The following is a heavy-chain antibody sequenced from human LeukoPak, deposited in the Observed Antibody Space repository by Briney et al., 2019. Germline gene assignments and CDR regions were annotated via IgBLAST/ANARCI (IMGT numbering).Heavy chain of an antibody. D-gene: IGHD6-19*01. CDR3: ARHNSGSEY. J-gene: IGHJ4*02. Sequence: PSGTPSPPCTVSGGFISSYYWSLVRQPPREGLEWIGYIYYSGSTNYNPSLKSRVTISVDTSKNQFSLKLSSVTAADTAVYYCARHNSGSEYWGQGTLVTVSS. V-gene: IGHV4-59*08. CDR2: IYYSGST. CDR1: GGFISSYY.